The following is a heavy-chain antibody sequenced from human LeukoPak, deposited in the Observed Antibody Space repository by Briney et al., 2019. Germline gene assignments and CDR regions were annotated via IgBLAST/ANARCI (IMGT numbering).Heavy chain of an antibody. D-gene: IGHD6-13*01. Sequence: GGSLRLSCAASGFTFSTSAMSWVRQAPGKGLEWVSGISGSGDSTYYVDSVKGRFTISRDNSKNTLYLQMNSLRAEDTAVYYCAGRIAAAGYFDYWGQGTLVTVSS. CDR1: GFTFSTSA. CDR3: AGRIAAAGYFDY. CDR2: ISGSGDST. J-gene: IGHJ4*02. V-gene: IGHV3-23*01.